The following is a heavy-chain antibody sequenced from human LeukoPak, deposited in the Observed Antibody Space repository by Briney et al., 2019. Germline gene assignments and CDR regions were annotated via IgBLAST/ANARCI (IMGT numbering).Heavy chain of an antibody. V-gene: IGHV3-33*01. CDR2: IWYDGSNK. CDR3: ARDVEYSGSYSDY. D-gene: IGHD1-26*01. CDR1: GFTFSSYG. J-gene: IGHJ4*02. Sequence: GRSLRLSCAASGFTFSSYGMHWVRQAPGKGLEWVAVIWYDGSNKYYADSVKGRFTISRDNSKSTLYLQMNSLRAEDTAVYYCARDVEYSGSYSDYWGQGTLVTVSS.